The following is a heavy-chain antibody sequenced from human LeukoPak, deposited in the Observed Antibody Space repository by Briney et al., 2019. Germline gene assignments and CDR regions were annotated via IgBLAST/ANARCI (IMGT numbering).Heavy chain of an antibody. CDR3: ARVAPDYSRWFDP. D-gene: IGHD2-15*01. J-gene: IGHJ5*02. CDR1: GGTLSSYG. Sequence: SVKVSCKASGGTLSSYGITWVRQAPGQGLEWMGGVIPILATSNYAQKFQGRVTITADESTSTAYMELSSLRSEDTAVYYCARVAPDYSRWFDPWGQGTLVTVSS. CDR2: VIPILATS. V-gene: IGHV1-69*01.